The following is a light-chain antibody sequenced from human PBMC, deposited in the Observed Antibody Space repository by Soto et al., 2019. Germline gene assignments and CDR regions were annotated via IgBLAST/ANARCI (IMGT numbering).Light chain of an antibody. Sequence: HSALTQPASVSGSPGQSITISCTGTSSDLGDYNYVSWYQQHQGKAPKLMIYDVSNRPSGVSNRFSGSKPRSTASLTISGIQAEDEADYYCSSYTSSTTRVFGTGTKLTVL. CDR3: SSYTSSTTRV. J-gene: IGLJ1*01. CDR2: DVS. V-gene: IGLV2-14*01. CDR1: SSDLGDYNY.